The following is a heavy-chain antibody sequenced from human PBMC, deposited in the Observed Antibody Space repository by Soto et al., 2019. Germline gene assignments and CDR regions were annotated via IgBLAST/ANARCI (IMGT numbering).Heavy chain of an antibody. CDR1: GYTFTSYG. J-gene: IGHJ6*02. Sequence: ASVKVSCKASGYTFTSYGISWVLQAPGQGLEWMGWISAYNGNTNYAQKLQGRVTMTTDTSTSTAYMELRSLRSDDTAVYYCAREVGNYDFWSGYYNPHYYYGMDVWGQGTTVTVSS. CDR2: ISAYNGNT. CDR3: AREVGNYDFWSGYYNPHYYYGMDV. D-gene: IGHD3-3*01. V-gene: IGHV1-18*04.